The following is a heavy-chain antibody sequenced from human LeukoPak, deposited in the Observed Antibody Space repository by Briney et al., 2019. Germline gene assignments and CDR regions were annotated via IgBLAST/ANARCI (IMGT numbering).Heavy chain of an antibody. CDR3: ARGTGYGSGSYYNSWFDP. D-gene: IGHD3-10*01. CDR2: IYYSGST. Sequence: PSETLSLTCTVSGGSISTGGYYWGWLRQHPGKGLEWIGYIYYSGSTYYNPSLKSRVTISVDTSKNQFSLKLSSVTAADTAVYYCARGTGYGSGSYYNSWFDPWGQGTLVTVSS. V-gene: IGHV4-31*03. CDR1: GGSISTGGYY. J-gene: IGHJ5*02.